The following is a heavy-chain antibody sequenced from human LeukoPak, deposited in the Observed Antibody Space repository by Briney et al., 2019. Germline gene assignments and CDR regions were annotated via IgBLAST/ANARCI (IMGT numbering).Heavy chain of an antibody. Sequence: SETLSLTCTVSGGSISSNSWNWIRQPAGKGLEWIGRIYTSGSTNYNPSLKSRVTMSVDTSKNQFSLKLSSVTAADTAVYYCARGIYSSSWHDAFDIWGQGTMVTVSS. D-gene: IGHD6-13*01. CDR2: IYTSGST. J-gene: IGHJ3*02. V-gene: IGHV4-4*07. CDR1: GGSISSNS. CDR3: ARGIYSSSWHDAFDI.